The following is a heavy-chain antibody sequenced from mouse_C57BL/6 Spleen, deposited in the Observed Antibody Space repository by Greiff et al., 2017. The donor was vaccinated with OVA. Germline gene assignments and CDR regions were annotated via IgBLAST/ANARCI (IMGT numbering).Heavy chain of an antibody. CDR3: ARTDYSSSYPFDY. V-gene: IGHV1-54*01. CDR2: INPGSGGT. Sequence: QVQLQQSGAELVRPGTSVKVSCKASGYAFTNYLIEWVKQRPGQGLEWIGVINPGSGGTNYNEKFKGKATLTADKSSSTAYMQLSSLTSEDSAVYFCARTDYSSSYPFDYWGQGTTLTVSS. D-gene: IGHD1-1*01. J-gene: IGHJ2*01. CDR1: GYAFTNYL.